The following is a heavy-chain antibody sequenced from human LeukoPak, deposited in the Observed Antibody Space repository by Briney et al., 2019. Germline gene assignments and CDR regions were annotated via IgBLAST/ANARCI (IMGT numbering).Heavy chain of an antibody. Sequence: RGSLRLSCAASGFTFSSYAMSWVRQAPGKGLEWVSAISGSGGSTYYADSVKGRFTISGDNSKNTLYLQMNSLRAEDTAVYYCAKDLGLTYYDILTGYYTVPYYYYMDVWGKGTTVTVSS. J-gene: IGHJ6*03. CDR1: GFTFSSYA. V-gene: IGHV3-23*01. D-gene: IGHD3-9*01. CDR3: AKDLGLTYYDILTGYYTVPYYYYMDV. CDR2: ISGSGGST.